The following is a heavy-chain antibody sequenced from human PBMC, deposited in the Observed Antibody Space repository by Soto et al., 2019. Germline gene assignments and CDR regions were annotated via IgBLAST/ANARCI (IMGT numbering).Heavy chain of an antibody. D-gene: IGHD3-22*01. CDR1: GFTFSSYG. J-gene: IGHJ1*01. V-gene: IGHV3-33*01. Sequence: QVQLVESGGGVVQPGRSLRLSCAASGFTFSSYGMHWVRQAPGKGLEWVAVIWYDGSNKYYADYVKGRFTISRDNSKNTLYLQMNSLRAEDTAVYYCARDRRITMIVGGYFQHWGQGTLVTVSS. CDR3: ARDRRITMIVGGYFQH. CDR2: IWYDGSNK.